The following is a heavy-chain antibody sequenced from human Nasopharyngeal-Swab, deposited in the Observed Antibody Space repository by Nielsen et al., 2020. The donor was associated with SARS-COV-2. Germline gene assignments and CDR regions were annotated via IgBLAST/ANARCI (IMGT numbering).Heavy chain of an antibody. Sequence: GGSLRLSCAASGFTFGDYGMHWVRQAPGEGLEWVSAISWNSGTIGYADSVKGRFTTSRDNAKNSLYLQMNSLRPEDTALYYCARDSWVSGNKYNAMDVWGQGTTVTVSS. D-gene: IGHD1/OR15-1a*01. CDR3: ARDSWVSGNKYNAMDV. V-gene: IGHV3-9*01. CDR1: GFTFGDYG. J-gene: IGHJ6*02. CDR2: ISWNSGTI.